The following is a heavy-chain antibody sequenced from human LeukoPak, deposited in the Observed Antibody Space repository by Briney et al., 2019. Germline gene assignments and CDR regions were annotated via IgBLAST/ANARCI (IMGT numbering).Heavy chain of an antibody. J-gene: IGHJ3*02. Sequence: GGSLRLSCVAYGSTFSSFVMHWVRQAPGEGLEYVSAITTHGGSTYYADSVKGRFTISRDNSNNTLYLQMGSLRAEDTAVYYCARVPVVTGAHAFDIWGHGTMVTVSS. CDR1: GSTFSSFV. D-gene: IGHD2-8*02. CDR3: ARVPVVTGAHAFDI. V-gene: IGHV3-64*02. CDR2: ITTHGGST.